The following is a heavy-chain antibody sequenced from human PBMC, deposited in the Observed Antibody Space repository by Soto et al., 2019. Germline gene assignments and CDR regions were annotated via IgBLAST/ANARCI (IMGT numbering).Heavy chain of an antibody. J-gene: IGHJ5*02. CDR2: IIPIFGTA. CDR1: GGTFSSYA. V-gene: IGHV1-69*13. Sequence: GASVKVSCKASGGTFSSYAISWVRQAPGQGLEWMGGIIPIFGTANYAQKFQGRVTITADESTSTAYMELSSLRSEDTAVYYCARSGYSYGNNWFDPWGQGTLVTVSS. CDR3: ARSGYSYGNNWFDP. D-gene: IGHD5-18*01.